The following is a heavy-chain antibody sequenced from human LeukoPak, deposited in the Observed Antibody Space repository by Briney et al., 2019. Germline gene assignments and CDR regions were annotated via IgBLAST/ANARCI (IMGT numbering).Heavy chain of an antibody. CDR1: GFTVSSNY. CDR3: ARAYGDYVYILGY. CDR2: IYSGGST. Sequence: GGSLRLSCAASGFTVSSNYMSWVRQAPGQGLEWVSVIYSGGSTYYADSVKGRFTISRDISKNTVYLQMNSLRAEDTAVYYCARAYGDYVYILGYWGQGTLVTVSS. D-gene: IGHD4-17*01. J-gene: IGHJ4*02. V-gene: IGHV3-53*01.